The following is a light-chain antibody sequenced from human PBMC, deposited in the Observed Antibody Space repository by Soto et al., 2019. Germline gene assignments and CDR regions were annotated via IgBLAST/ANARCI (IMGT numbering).Light chain of an antibody. Sequence: EIVLTQSPGTLSLSPGEGATLSCRASQSVNTNFFAWYQQKPGQAPRLLIYGASTRATGIPDRFSGSGSGTDCTLTISRLEPEDFAVYYCQQYGRTSWTFGQGTKVDIK. J-gene: IGKJ1*01. CDR1: QSVNTNF. CDR2: GAS. V-gene: IGKV3-20*01. CDR3: QQYGRTSWT.